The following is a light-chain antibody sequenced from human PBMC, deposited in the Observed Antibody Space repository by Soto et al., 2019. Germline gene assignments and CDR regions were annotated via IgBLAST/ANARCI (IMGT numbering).Light chain of an antibody. CDR2: GAS. Sequence: EIVLTQSPGTLSLSPGERATLSCRASQSFHTNYLAWYQHRPGQAPRLLIYGASIRASGIPDRFSGSGSGTDFTLTISRLEPEDFAVYYCQQYGSSPPWTFGQGTKVDIK. CDR3: QQYGSSPPWT. V-gene: IGKV3-20*01. CDR1: QSFHTNY. J-gene: IGKJ1*01.